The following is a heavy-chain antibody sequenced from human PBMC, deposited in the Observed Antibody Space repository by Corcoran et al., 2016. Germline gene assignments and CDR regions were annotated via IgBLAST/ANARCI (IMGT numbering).Heavy chain of an antibody. V-gene: IGHV5-51*01. D-gene: IGHD3-10*01. CDR2: IYPGDSDT. CDR1: GYRFTTYW. J-gene: IGHJ6*02. Sequence: EVQLVQSGAEVKKPGESLKISCEGSGYRFTTYWIGWVRQMPGKGLESMGVIYPGDSDTRYSPSFQGQVTIPADKSISIAYLQWSSLKASDTAMYYFARQTRIGVDVWGQGTPVTVSS. CDR3: ARQTRIGVDV.